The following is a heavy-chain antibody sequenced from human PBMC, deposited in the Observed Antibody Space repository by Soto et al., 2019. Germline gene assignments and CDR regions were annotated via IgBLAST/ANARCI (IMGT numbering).Heavy chain of an antibody. Sequence: QVQLVQSGAEVKKPGASVKVSCKASGYTFTSYGISWVRQAPGQGLEWMGWISAYNGNTNYAQKLKGRVTMTTDTSTSTAYMELRSLRSDDTAVYYCARSITMVRGVIIPQVPGYWGQGTLVTVSS. J-gene: IGHJ4*02. CDR1: GYTFTSYG. D-gene: IGHD3-10*01. CDR3: ARSITMVRGVIIPQVPGY. CDR2: ISAYNGNT. V-gene: IGHV1-18*01.